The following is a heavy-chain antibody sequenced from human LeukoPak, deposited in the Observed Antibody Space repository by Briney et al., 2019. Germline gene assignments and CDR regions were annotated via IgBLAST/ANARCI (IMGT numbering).Heavy chain of an antibody. D-gene: IGHD6-13*01. CDR2: ISSSSSYI. CDR3: ARDDSSSDNWFDP. Sequence: GESLRLSCAASGFTFSSYSMNWVRQAPGKGLEWVSSISSSSSYIYYADSVKGRFTISRDNAKNSLYLQMNSLRAEDTAVYYCARDDSSSDNWFDPWGQGTLVTVSS. CDR1: GFTFSSYS. V-gene: IGHV3-21*01. J-gene: IGHJ5*02.